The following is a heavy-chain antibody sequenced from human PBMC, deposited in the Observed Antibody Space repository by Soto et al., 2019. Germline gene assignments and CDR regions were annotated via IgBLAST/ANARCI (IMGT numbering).Heavy chain of an antibody. V-gene: IGHV3-48*01. CDR1: AFTFSSSG. Sequence: QLVESGGGLVQPGGSLRLSCAGSAFTFSSSGMNWVRQAPAKGLEWVSYISSDGSTVYYADSVKGRFTISRGNAKDSLYLQMNRLRTEDAAVYYCVRSGAGGRSYYSYGMDVWGQGTTVTVSS. CDR2: ISSDGSTV. D-gene: IGHD1-26*01. CDR3: VRSGAGGRSYYSYGMDV. J-gene: IGHJ6*02.